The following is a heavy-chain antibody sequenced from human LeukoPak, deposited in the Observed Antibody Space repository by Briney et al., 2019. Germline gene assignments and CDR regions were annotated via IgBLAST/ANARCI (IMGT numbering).Heavy chain of an antibody. CDR1: GFTFSNYW. Sequence: SGGSLRLSCAASGFTFSNYWMHWVRQAPGQGLVWVSRINSDGSSTSYADSVKGRFTISRDNAKNTLYQQMNSLRAEDTAVYYCARNPPDCSGGSCYDYWGQGTLVTVSS. J-gene: IGHJ4*02. D-gene: IGHD2-15*01. V-gene: IGHV3-74*01. CDR2: INSDGSST. CDR3: ARNPPDCSGGSCYDY.